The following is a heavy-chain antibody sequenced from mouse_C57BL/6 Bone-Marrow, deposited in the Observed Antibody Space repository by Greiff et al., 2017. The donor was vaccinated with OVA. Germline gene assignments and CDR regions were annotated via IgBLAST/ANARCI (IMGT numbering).Heavy chain of an antibody. J-gene: IGHJ1*03. CDR3: ARQSLGSWYFDV. D-gene: IGHD4-1*01. CDR2: INSDGGST. Sequence: EVQRVESGGGLVQPGESLKLSCDSPASEFPSPALSWFRKPPEQRLSLVAAINSDGGSTYYPDTMEIRFIISRDNTKKTLYLQISSLRSEDTALYYCARQSLGSWYFDVWGTGTTVTVSS. V-gene: IGHV5-2*01. CDR1: ASEFPSPA.